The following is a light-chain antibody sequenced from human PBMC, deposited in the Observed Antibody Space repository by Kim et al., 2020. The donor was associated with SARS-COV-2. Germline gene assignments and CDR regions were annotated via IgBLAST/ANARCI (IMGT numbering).Light chain of an antibody. Sequence: QSALTQPASVSGSPGQSITLSCTGTSSDVGGHNYVSWYQHHPGKAPKLMIYDVIKRPPGVSDRFSGSKSGNTASLTISGLQAEDEADYYCISYTSSSTWVFGGGTQLTVL. CDR3: ISYTSSSTWV. J-gene: IGLJ2*01. V-gene: IGLV2-14*03. CDR1: SSDVGGHNY. CDR2: DVI.